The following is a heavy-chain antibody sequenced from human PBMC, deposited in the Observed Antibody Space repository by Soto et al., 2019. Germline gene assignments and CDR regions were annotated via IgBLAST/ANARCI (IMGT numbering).Heavy chain of an antibody. D-gene: IGHD5-18*01. CDR3: AGIFSGRYSYGVYYYGMDV. CDR1: GGSISSSSYY. Sequence: PSETLSLTCTVSGGSISSSSYYWGWIRQPPGKGLEWIGSIFYSGNTYYNPSLKSRVTISVDTSKNQFSLKLSSVTAADTAVYYCAGIFSGRYSYGVYYYGMDVWGQGTTVT. J-gene: IGHJ6*02. V-gene: IGHV4-39*01. CDR2: IFYSGNT.